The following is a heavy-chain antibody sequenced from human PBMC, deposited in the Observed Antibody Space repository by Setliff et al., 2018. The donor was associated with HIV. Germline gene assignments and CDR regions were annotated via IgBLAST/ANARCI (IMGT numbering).Heavy chain of an antibody. CDR2: IYYSGST. CDR3: ARGFLEWLFWFDP. Sequence: SETLSLTCTVSGGSISSYYWSWIRQPPGKGLEWIGYIYYSGSTNYNPSLKSRVTISVDTSKNQFSLKLSSVTAADTAVYYCARGFLEWLFWFDPWGQGTLVTVSS. V-gene: IGHV4-59*01. D-gene: IGHD3-3*01. J-gene: IGHJ5*02. CDR1: GGSISSYY.